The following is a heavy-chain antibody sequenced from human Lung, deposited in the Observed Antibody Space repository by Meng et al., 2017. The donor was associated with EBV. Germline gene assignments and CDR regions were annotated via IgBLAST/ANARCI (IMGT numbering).Heavy chain of an antibody. V-gene: IGHV1-46*02. CDR2: INPSGGSS. CDR3: ARVSKGGSYRFDP. Sequence: QVYVVQSGAEVKKPGASVRVSCKESGDTFNTYYMHWVRQAPGQGLEWMGVINPSGGSSIYAQRFQGRVTMTSDTSTTTVYMDLSSLRSEDTAVYYCARVSKGGSYRFDPWGQGTLVTVSS. J-gene: IGHJ5*02. CDR1: GDTFNTYY. D-gene: IGHD1-26*01.